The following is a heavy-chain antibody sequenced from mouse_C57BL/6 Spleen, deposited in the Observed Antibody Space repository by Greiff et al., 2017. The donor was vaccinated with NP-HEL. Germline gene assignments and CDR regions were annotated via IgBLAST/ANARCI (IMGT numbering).Heavy chain of an antibody. CDR2: IWWDDDK. CDR1: GFSLSTFGIG. D-gene: IGHD2-4*01. J-gene: IGHJ4*01. CDR3: ARMVRDYEDAMDY. V-gene: IGHV8-8*01. Sequence: VTLKVSGPGILQPSQTLSLTCSFSGFSLSTFGIGVGWIRQPSGKGLEWLAHIWWDDDKYYNPALKSRPTISNDTSKNQVFRKIANVDTADTATYYCARMVRDYEDAMDYWGQGTSVTVSS.